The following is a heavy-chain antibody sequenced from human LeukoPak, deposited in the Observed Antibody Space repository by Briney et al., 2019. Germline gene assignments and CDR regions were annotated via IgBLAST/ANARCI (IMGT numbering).Heavy chain of an antibody. D-gene: IGHD3-10*01. J-gene: IGHJ4*02. Sequence: GKSLRLSCAASGFIFNSYGMHWVRQAPGKGLEWLAVTWYDGNKRCYAESVKGRFTISRDNAKNTLYVQMNSLRVEDTAVYYCARDRGHYSSGSILDYWGQGTQVTVSS. CDR1: GFIFNSYG. CDR2: TWYDGNKR. CDR3: ARDRGHYSSGSILDY. V-gene: IGHV3-33*01.